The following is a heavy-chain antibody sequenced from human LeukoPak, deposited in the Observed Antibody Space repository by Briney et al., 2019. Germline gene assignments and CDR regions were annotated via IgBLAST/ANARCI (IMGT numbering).Heavy chain of an antibody. D-gene: IGHD4/OR15-4a*01. V-gene: IGHV1-2*02. CDR1: GYTFTDYY. CDR2: INPNSGGT. Sequence: VASVKVSCKTSGYTFTDYYIHWVRQAPGQGLEWMGWINPNSGGTNYAQKFQGRVTMTRDTSISTAYMELSRLRSDDSAVYYCAGVLATVAEYFQHWGQGTLVTVSS. CDR3: AGVLATVAEYFQH. J-gene: IGHJ1*01.